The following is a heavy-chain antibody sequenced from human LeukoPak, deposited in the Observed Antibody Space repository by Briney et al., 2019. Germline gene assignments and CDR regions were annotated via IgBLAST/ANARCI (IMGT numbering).Heavy chain of an antibody. CDR1: GYAFTSYY. CDR3: AVWGGSSGLSGVDI. D-gene: IGHD3-22*01. CDR2: INPSGGST. Sequence: ASVNVSCKASGYAFTSYYMHWVRQAPGQGLEWMGIINPSGGSTSYAQKFQGRVTMTRDMSTSTVYMELSSLRSEDTAVYYCAVWGGSSGLSGVDIWGQGTMVTVSS. J-gene: IGHJ3*02. V-gene: IGHV1-46*01.